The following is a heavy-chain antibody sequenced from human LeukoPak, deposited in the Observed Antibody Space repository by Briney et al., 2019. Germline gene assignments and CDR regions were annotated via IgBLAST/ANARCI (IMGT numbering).Heavy chain of an antibody. V-gene: IGHV3-7*03. CDR2: INQDGSEK. CDR3: VKDKSAHCSSITCSDFDS. Sequence: PGGSLRLSCAASGFTFSRYWMSWVRQAPGKGLEWVANINQDGSEKYYVGSVKGRSTISRDNAKNSLYLQMSSLRAEDTAVYYCVKDKSAHCSSITCSDFDSWGQGTLVTVSS. CDR1: GFTFSRYW. J-gene: IGHJ4*02. D-gene: IGHD2-2*01.